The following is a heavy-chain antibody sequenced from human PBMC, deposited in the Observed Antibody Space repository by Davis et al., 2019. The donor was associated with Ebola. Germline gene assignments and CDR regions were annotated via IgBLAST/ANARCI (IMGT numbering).Heavy chain of an antibody. CDR3: ATPLYSSSWYYFDY. CDR1: GYTFTGYY. J-gene: IGHJ4*02. CDR2: INPNSGGT. Sequence: AASVKVFCKASGYTFTGYYMHWVRQAPGQGLEWMGWINPNSGGTNYAQKFQGWVTMTRDTSISTAYMELSRLRSDDTAVYYCATPLYSSSWYYFDYWGQGTLVTVSS. D-gene: IGHD6-13*01. V-gene: IGHV1-2*04.